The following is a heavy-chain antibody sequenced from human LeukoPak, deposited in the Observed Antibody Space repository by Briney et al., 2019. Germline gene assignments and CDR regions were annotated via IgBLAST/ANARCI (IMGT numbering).Heavy chain of an antibody. J-gene: IGHJ6*03. CDR1: GGSISSSSYY. V-gene: IGHV4-39*07. CDR3: ARGHYDFWSGYSPYYYYYMDV. D-gene: IGHD3-3*01. Sequence: SETLSLTCTVSGGSISSSSYYWGWIRQPPGKGLEWIGSIYYSGSTYYNPSLKSRVTISVDTSKNQFSLKLSSVTAADTAVYYCARGHYDFWSGYSPYYYYYMDVWGKGTTVTVSS. CDR2: IYYSGST.